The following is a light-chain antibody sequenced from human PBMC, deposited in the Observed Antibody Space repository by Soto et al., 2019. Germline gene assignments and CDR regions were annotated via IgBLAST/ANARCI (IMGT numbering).Light chain of an antibody. J-gene: IGLJ1*01. CDR2: GVS. CDR3: SSYTSSTTLV. CDR1: ISDVGGYNY. Sequence: QSVLTHPASVAGSPGQSITISCTGTISDVGGYNYVSWYQQHPGKAPKTMIYGVSNRPSGVSDRFFGSKSGSTASLTISGLQADDEADYYCSSYTSSTTLVFGTGTKVTVL. V-gene: IGLV2-14*01.